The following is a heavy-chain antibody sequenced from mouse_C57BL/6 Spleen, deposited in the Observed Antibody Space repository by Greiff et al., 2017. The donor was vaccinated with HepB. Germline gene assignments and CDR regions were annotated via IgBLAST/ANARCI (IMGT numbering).Heavy chain of an antibody. J-gene: IGHJ4*01. CDR2: ISSGSSTI. D-gene: IGHD2-13*01. CDR3: ARRDYDYAMDY. Sequence: EVQLVESGGGLVKPGGSLKLSCAASGFTFSDYGMHWVRQAPEKGLEWVAYISSGSSTIYYADTVKGRFTISRDNAKNTLFLQMTRLTAEDTAMYYCARRDYDYAMDYWGQGTSVTVSS. V-gene: IGHV5-17*01. CDR1: GFTFSDYG.